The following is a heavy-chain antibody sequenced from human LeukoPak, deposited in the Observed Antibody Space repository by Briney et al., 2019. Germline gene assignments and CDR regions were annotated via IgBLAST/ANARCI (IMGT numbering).Heavy chain of an antibody. V-gene: IGHV1-8*01. Sequence: ASVKVSCKASGYTFTSYDINWVRQATAQGLEWMGWMNPNSGNTGYAQKFQGRVTMTRNTSISTAYMELSSLRSEDTAVYYCARDYDSSGYYFGNWGQGTLVTVSS. CDR3: ARDYDSSGYYFGN. D-gene: IGHD3-22*01. J-gene: IGHJ4*02. CDR2: MNPNSGNT. CDR1: GYTFTSYD.